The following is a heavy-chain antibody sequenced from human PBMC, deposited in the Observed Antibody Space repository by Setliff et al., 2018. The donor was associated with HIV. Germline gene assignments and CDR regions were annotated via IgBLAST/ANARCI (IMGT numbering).Heavy chain of an antibody. D-gene: IGHD5-12*01. J-gene: IGHJ4*02. CDR1: GFSFSSNW. V-gene: IGHV3-49*04. CDR2: IRSNTFGGTT. Sequence: PGGSLRLSCAGSGFSFSSNWIHWVRQTAGKGLLWVGVIRSNTFGGTTQYGAAVKGRFAISRDDSRGIAYLQMNSLKTEDTAVYYCTRGDHGYSGYDDYWGQGTLVTVSS. CDR3: TRGDHGYSGYDDY.